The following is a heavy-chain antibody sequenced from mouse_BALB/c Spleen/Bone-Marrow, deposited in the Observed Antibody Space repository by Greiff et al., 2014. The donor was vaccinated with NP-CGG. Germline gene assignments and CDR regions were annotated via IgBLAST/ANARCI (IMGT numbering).Heavy chain of an antibody. J-gene: IGHJ2*01. V-gene: IGHV14-3*02. CDR1: GLNIKDTY. CDR3: VSYYYGNYFDS. D-gene: IGHD1-1*01. CDR2: IDPANGNT. Sequence: DVQLQESGAELVKPGASVKLSCTASGLNIKDTYMHWVKQRPEQGLEWIGRIDPANGNTKYDPKFQGKATITADTSSNTAYLQLSSLTSEDTAVYYCVSYYYGNYFDSWGQGTTLTVSS.